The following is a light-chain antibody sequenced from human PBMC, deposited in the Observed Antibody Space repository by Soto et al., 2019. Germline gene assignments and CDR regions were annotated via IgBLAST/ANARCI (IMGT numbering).Light chain of an antibody. Sequence: DIQMTQSPSSLSASVGDRVTITCQASQDINNYLSWYQQNPGKAPKILIYDASNLETGVPSRFSGSGSGTEFTLIISSLQSEDSAVYYCQQYNSWLWTFGQGTKVDIK. J-gene: IGKJ1*01. V-gene: IGKV1-33*01. CDR2: DAS. CDR3: QQYNSWLWT. CDR1: QDINNY.